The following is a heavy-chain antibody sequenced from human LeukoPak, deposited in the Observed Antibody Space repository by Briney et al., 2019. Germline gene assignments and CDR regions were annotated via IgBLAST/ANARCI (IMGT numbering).Heavy chain of an antibody. D-gene: IGHD5-24*01. CDR1: GGSISSYY. CDR2: TYYSGST. J-gene: IGHJ4*02. V-gene: IGHV4-59*01. CDR3: ARDLGDGYNFDY. Sequence: SETLSLTCTVSGGSISSYYWSWIRQPPGKGLEWIGYTYYSGSTNYNPSLKSRVTISADTSKNQFSLKLSSVTAADTAVYYCARDLGDGYNFDYWGQGTLVTVSS.